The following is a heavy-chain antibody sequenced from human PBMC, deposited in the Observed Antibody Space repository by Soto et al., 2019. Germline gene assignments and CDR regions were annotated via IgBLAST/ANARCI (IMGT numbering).Heavy chain of an antibody. V-gene: IGHV3-33*01. CDR2: TWYDGSNK. Sequence: SLRLSCAASGFTFSSYGMHWVRQAPGKGLEWVAVTWYDGSNKYYAESVKGRFTISRDNSKNTLYLQMNSLRAEDTAVYYCARDQSRWCGVCYYGMDVWGQGTTVTVSS. CDR3: ARDQSRWCGVCYYGMDV. D-gene: IGHD2-8*02. J-gene: IGHJ6*02. CDR1: GFTFSSYG.